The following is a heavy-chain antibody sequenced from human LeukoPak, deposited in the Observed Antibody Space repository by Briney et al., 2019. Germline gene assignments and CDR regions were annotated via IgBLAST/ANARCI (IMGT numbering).Heavy chain of an antibody. CDR1: GFTFSDYY. CDR3: ARDKHYYDSSGYYYVGGFDY. V-gene: IGHV3-11*01. J-gene: IGHJ4*02. Sequence: PGGSLRLSCAASGFTFSDYYMNWIRQAPGKGLEWVSYISSSGSSIYYADSVKGRFTISRDNAKNSLYLQMNSQRAEDTAVYYCARDKHYYDSSGYYYVGGFDYRGQGTLVTVSS. CDR2: ISSSGSSI. D-gene: IGHD3-22*01.